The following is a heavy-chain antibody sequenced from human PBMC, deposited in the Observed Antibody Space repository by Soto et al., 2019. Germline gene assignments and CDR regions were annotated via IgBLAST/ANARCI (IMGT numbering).Heavy chain of an antibody. CDR2: MYYTGNK. CDR1: GGSISSSTYY. CDR3: AKVATVVTPVYYFDY. J-gene: IGHJ4*02. V-gene: IGHV4-39*01. D-gene: IGHD5-12*01. Sequence: TSETLSLTCTVSGGSISSSTYYWDWIRQPPGKGLEWIGAMYYTGNKNYNPSLESRVTMSVDTSKNQFSLKLSSVTPTDTAVYYCAKVATVVTPVYYFDYWGQGTLVTVSS.